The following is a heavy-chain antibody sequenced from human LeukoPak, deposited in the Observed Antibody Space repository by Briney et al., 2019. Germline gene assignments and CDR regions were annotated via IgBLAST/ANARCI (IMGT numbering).Heavy chain of an antibody. J-gene: IGHJ5*02. CDR3: ATSGGSGWSRDINWFDH. CDR1: GFSIRKYW. CDR2: IQQDGSET. D-gene: IGHD6-19*01. Sequence: PGGSLRLSCAASGFSIRKYWMSWVRQAPGKGLEWVANIQQDGSETYYVDSVKGRFTISRDNAKNSLYLQMNSLRADDTAVYYCATSGGSGWSRDINWFDHWGQGTLVTVSS. V-gene: IGHV3-7*01.